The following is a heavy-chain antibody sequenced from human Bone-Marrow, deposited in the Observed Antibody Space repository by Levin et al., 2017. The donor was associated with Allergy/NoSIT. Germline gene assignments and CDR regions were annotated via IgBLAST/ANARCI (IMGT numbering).Heavy chain of an antibody. CDR1: GFTFSSYW. CDR2: INSDGSST. D-gene: IGHD5-18*01. J-gene: IGHJ4*02. CDR3: ARGTMWIQLWGGAWLFDH. Sequence: GGSLRLSCAASGFTFSSYWMHWVRQAPGKGLVWVSRINSDGSSTSYADSVKGRFTISRDNAKNTLYLQMNSLRAEDTAVYYCARGTMWIQLWGGAWLFDHWGQGTLVTVPS. V-gene: IGHV3-74*01.